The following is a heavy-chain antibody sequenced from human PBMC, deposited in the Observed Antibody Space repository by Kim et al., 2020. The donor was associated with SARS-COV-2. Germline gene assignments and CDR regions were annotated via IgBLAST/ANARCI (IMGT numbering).Heavy chain of an antibody. V-gene: IGHV3-30*18. D-gene: IGHD6-19*01. Sequence: GGSLRLSCAASGFTFSSYGMHWVRQAPGKGLEWVAVISYDGSNKYYADSVKGRFTISRDNSKNTLYLQMNSLRAEDTAVYYCAKDLSGPAMIWGQGTMVTVSS. CDR2: ISYDGSNK. CDR3: AKDLSGPAMI. CDR1: GFTFSSYG. J-gene: IGHJ3*02.